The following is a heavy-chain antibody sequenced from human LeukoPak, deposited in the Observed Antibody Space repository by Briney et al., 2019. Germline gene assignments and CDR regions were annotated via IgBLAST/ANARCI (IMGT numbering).Heavy chain of an antibody. CDR3: ARGNWFDP. CDR2: ICSSSSYI. J-gene: IGHJ5*02. CDR1: GFTFSSYS. Sequence: GGSLRLSCAASGFTFSSYSMNWVRQAPGKGLEWVSSICSSSSYIYYADSVKGRFTISRDNAKNSLYLQMNSLRAEDTAVYYCARGNWFDPWGQGTLVTVSS. V-gene: IGHV3-21*04.